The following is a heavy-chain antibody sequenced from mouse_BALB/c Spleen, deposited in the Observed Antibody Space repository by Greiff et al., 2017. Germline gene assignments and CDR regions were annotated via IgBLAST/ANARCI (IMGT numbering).Heavy chain of an antibody. D-gene: IGHD1-1*01. CDR1: GFTFSSYA. CDR3: ARDGTLRYFDY. J-gene: IGHJ2*01. V-gene: IGHV5-9-4*01. Sequence: EVKLMESGGGLVKPGGSLKLSCAASGFTFSSYAMSWVRQSPEKRLEWVAEISSGGSYTYYPDTVTGRFTISRDNAKNTLYLEMSSLRSEDTAMYYCARDGTLRYFDYWGQGTTLTVSS. CDR2: ISSGGSYT.